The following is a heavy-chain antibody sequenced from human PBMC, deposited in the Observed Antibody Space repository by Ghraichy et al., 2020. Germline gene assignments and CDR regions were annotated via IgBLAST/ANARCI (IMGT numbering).Heavy chain of an antibody. D-gene: IGHD3-3*01. CDR1: GFTFSSYA. Sequence: GGSLRLSCAASGFTFSSYAMHWVRQAPGKGLEWVAVISYDGSNKYYADSVKGRFTISRDNSKNTLYLQMNSLRAEDTAVYYCAKTCLEWYLLGYFDLWGRGTLVTVSS. CDR2: ISYDGSNK. V-gene: IGHV3-30-3*01. CDR3: AKTCLEWYLLGYFDL. J-gene: IGHJ2*01.